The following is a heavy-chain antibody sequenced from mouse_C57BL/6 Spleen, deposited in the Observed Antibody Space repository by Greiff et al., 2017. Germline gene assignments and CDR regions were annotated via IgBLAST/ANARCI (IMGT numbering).Heavy chain of an antibody. D-gene: IGHD1-1*01. Sequence: VQLQQSGPELVKPGASVKISCKASGYSFTDYNMTWVKQSNGKSLEWIGVINPNYGTTSYNQKFKGKATLTVDQSSSTAYMQLNSLTSEDSAVYYSARSYGSSSYYFDYWGKGTTLTVAS. CDR1: GYSFTDYN. J-gene: IGHJ2*01. CDR2: INPNYGTT. CDR3: ARSYGSSSYYFDY. V-gene: IGHV1-39*01.